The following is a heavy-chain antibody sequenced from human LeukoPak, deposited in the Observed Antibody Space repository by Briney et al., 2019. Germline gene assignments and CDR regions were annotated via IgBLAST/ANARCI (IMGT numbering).Heavy chain of an antibody. CDR3: AKSLAFSSRRQAFDM. J-gene: IGHJ3*02. Sequence: GGSLRLSCAASGFTFSTYAMNWVRQALGKGLEWVSAISGSGGSTYYADSVKGRFTISRDNSKNTLYLQMNSLRTADTAVYFCAKSLAFSSRRQAFDMWGQGTMVTVSS. D-gene: IGHD6-13*01. CDR1: GFTFSTYA. V-gene: IGHV3-23*01. CDR2: ISGSGGST.